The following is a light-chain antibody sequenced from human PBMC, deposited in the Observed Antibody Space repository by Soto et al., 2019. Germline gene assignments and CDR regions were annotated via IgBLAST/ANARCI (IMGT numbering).Light chain of an antibody. CDR1: SSDVGGYNY. V-gene: IGLV2-14*01. CDR2: DVS. CDR3: SSYTNSSTLV. J-gene: IGLJ1*01. Sequence: QSVLTQPASVSGSPGQSITISCTGTSSDVGGYNYVSWYQQHPGKAPKLMIYDVSNRPSGVSNRFSGSKSGNTASLTISGLQAEDEADYYCSSYTNSSTLVFGTGTNVTVL.